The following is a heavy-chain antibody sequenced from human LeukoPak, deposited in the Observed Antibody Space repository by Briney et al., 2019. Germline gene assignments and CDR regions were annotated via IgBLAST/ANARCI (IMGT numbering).Heavy chain of an antibody. J-gene: IGHJ4*02. V-gene: IGHV1-8*02. CDR2: MNPNSGNT. CDR3: ARGLVYYYDSSGHPDY. CDR1: GYIFTRYY. Sequence: ASVKVSCKASGYIFTRYYMHWVRQATGQGLEWMGWMNPNSGNTGYAQKFQGRVTMTRNSSISTAYMELSSLRSEDTAVYYCARGLVYYYDSSGHPDYWGQGTLVTVSS. D-gene: IGHD3-22*01.